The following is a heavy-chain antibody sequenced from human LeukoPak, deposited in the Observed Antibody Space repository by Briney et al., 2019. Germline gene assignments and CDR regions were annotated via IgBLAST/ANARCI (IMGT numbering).Heavy chain of an antibody. CDR1: GYTFTSYG. CDR3: ASVSRSMVRGVPEYFQH. V-gene: IGHV1-18*01. D-gene: IGHD3-10*01. Sequence: ASVKVSCKASGYTFTSYGISWVRQAPGQGLEWMGWISAYNGNTNYAQKLQGRVTMTTDTSTGTAYMELRSLRSDDTAVYYCASVSRSMVRGVPEYFQHWGQGTLVTVSS. J-gene: IGHJ1*01. CDR2: ISAYNGNT.